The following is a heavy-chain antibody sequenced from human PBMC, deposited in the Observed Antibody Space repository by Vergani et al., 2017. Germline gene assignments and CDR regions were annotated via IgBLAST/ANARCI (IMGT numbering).Heavy chain of an antibody. CDR3: ASLNADSSGYFDY. CDR2: IYSGGST. Sequence: EVQLVESGGGLVQPGGSLRLSCAASGFTVSSNYMSWVRQAPGKGLEWVSVIYSGGSTYYADSVKGRFTISRDNSKNTLYLQMNSLRAEDTAVYYCASLNADSSGYFDYWGQGTLVTVSS. D-gene: IGHD3-22*01. CDR1: GFTVSSNY. V-gene: IGHV3-66*01. J-gene: IGHJ4*02.